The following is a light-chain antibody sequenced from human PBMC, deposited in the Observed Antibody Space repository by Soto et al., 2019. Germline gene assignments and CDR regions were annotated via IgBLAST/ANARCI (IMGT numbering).Light chain of an antibody. CDR1: SSDVGGYNY. J-gene: IGLJ1*01. V-gene: IGLV2-8*01. CDR2: EVN. CDR3: SSYAGSSNV. Sequence: QSVLTQPASVSGSPGQSITISCTGTSSDVGGYNYVSWYQQHPGKAPKLMIYEVNKRPSGVPDRFSGSKSGNTASLTVSGLQAEDEADYYCSSYAGSSNVFGTGTQ.